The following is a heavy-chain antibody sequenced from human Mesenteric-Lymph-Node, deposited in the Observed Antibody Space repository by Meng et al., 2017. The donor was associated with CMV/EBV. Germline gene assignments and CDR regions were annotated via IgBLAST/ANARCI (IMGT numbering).Heavy chain of an antibody. J-gene: IGHJ4*02. D-gene: IGHD3-3*01. CDR2: IYYSGST. Sequence: GSLRLSCTVSGCSVSSGSYYWSWIRQPPGKGLEWIGYIYYSGSTNYNPSLKSRVTISVDTSKNQFSLKLSSVTAADTAVYYCARVHITIFGVVIYNYFDYWGQGTLVTVSS. V-gene: IGHV4-61*01. CDR3: ARVHITIFGVVIYNYFDY. CDR1: GCSVSSGSYY.